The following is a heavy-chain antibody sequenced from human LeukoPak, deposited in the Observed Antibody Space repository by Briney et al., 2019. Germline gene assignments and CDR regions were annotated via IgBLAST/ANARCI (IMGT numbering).Heavy chain of an antibody. CDR2: IRYDGSNK. CDR1: GFTFSTYG. V-gene: IGHV3-30*02. Sequence: PGGSLRLSCAASGFTFSTYGMHWVRQAPGKGLEWVAFIRYDGSNKYYADSVKGRFTISRDNSKNTLYLQMNSLRAEDTAVHYCAPLPADYYYYGMDVWGQGTTVTVSS. J-gene: IGHJ6*02. CDR3: APLPADYYYYGMDV.